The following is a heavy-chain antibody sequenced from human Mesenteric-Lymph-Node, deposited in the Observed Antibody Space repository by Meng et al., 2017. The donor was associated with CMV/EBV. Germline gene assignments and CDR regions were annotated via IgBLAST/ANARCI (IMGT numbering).Heavy chain of an antibody. CDR3: ARDWQTFGFDY. CDR1: GYTFSNYG. J-gene: IGHJ4*02. V-gene: IGHV1-3*01. CDR2: IRAGNGNI. D-gene: IGHD2/OR15-2a*01. Sequence: SCKASGYTFSNYGIHWVRQAPGQRLEWMGWIRAGNGNIKYSQKFQDRVTITRDTSTNTAYMELSSLTSEDTAIYYCARDWQTFGFDYWGQGTLVTVSS.